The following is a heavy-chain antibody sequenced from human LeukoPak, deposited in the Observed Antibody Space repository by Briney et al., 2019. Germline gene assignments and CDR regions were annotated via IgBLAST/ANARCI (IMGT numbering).Heavy chain of an antibody. D-gene: IGHD2/OR15-2a*01. V-gene: IGHV4-59*01. CDR1: GDSISSSY. CDR2: IYYSGNT. CDR3: ARHRNFFDY. Sequence: PSETLSLTCTVSGDSISSSYWSWIRQPPGRGLEWIGYIYYSGNTNYNPSLKSRVTISVDTSRNRFSLKLSSVTAADTAVHYCARHRNFFDYWGQGILVTVSS. J-gene: IGHJ4*02.